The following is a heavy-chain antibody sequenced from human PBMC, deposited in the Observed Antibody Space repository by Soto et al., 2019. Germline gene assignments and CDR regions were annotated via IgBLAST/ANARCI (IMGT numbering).Heavy chain of an antibody. CDR2: ISGNGYDT. J-gene: IGHJ5*02. V-gene: IGHV3-23*01. CDR1: GFTFSSYA. Sequence: EVQLLESGGGLVQPGGSLRLSCAASGFTFSSYAMSWVRQAPGKGLEWVSAISGNGYDTYDADSVKGRFTISRDNAKNSLYLQMNSLRAEDTAVYYCARDGAAAAGSGNWFDPWGQGTLVTVSS. D-gene: IGHD6-13*01. CDR3: ARDGAAAAGSGNWFDP.